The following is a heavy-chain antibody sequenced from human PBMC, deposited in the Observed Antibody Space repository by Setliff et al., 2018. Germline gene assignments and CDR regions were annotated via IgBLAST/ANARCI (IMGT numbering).Heavy chain of an antibody. CDR2: INPSGGST. J-gene: IGHJ5*02. CDR3: ARGPYGSGRHGWFDP. CDR1: GYTFTSYF. D-gene: IGHD3-10*01. V-gene: IGHV1-46*01. Sequence: ASVKVSCKASGYTFTSYFIHWVRQAPGQGLGWMGIINPSGGSTSYAQKFQGRVTMTRDTSTRTVYMELSSLRSEDTAMYYCARGPYGSGRHGWFDPWGQGTLVTVSS.